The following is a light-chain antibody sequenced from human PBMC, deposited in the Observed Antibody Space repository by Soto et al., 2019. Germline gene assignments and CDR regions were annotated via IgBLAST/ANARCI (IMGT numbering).Light chain of an antibody. V-gene: IGLV2-14*02. CDR2: EVS. CDR1: SSDVGSYNL. J-gene: IGLJ1*01. CDR3: SSYTSSSTYV. Sequence: QSVLAQPASVSGSPGQSITISCTGTSSDVGSYNLVSWYQQHPGKAPKLMIYEVSKRPSGVSNRFSGSKSANTASLTISGLQADDEADYYCSSYTSSSTYVFGTGTKVTVL.